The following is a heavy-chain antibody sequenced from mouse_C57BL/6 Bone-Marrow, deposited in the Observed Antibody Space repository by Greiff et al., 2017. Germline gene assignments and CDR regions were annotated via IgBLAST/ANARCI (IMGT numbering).Heavy chain of an antibody. D-gene: IGHD3-2*02. V-gene: IGHV1-19*01. CDR1: GYTFTDYY. CDR2: INPYNGGT. CDR3: ARDSSGYY. Sequence: EVQLKESGPVLVKPGASVKMSCKASGYTFTDYYMNWVKQSHGKSLEWIGVINPYNGGTSYNQKFKGKATLTVDKSSSTAYMELNSLTSEDSAVYYCARDSSGYYWGQGTTLTVSS. J-gene: IGHJ2*01.